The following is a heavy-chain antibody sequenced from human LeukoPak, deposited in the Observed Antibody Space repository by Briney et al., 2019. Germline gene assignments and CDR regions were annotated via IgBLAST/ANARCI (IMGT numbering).Heavy chain of an antibody. J-gene: IGHJ4*02. V-gene: IGHV4-59*08. CDR2: IYYTGIT. CDR1: GGSISSYY. CDR3: ARRPFGGWSLLDY. D-gene: IGHD6-19*01. Sequence: ASETLSLTCTVSGGSISSYYWSWIRQPPGKGLEWIGYIYYTGITNYNPSLKSRVTISVDTSKNQFSLNLSSVTAADTAVYYCARRPFGGWSLLDYWGQGTLVSASS.